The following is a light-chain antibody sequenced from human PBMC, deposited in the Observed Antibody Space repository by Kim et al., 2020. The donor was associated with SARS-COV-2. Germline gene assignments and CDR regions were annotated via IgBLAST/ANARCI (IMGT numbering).Light chain of an antibody. CDR2: GAS. V-gene: IGKV3-20*01. CDR1: RSVSSN. Sequence: LSPGERATLSGWASRSVSSNLAWYQQRPGQAPRLLIYGASRRATGIPDRFSGSGSGTDFTLTISRLEPEDFAVYYCQQYDGTSPLTFGQGTKLEI. CDR3: QQYDGTSPLT. J-gene: IGKJ2*01.